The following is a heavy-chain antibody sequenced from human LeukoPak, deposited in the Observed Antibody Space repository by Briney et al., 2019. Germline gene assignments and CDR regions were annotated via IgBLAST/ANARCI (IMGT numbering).Heavy chain of an antibody. V-gene: IGHV3-23*01. CDR2: ISGSGGST. Sequence: GGSLRLSCAASGFTFSSYAMSWVRQAPGKGLEWVSAISGSGGSTYYADSVKGRFTISRDNSKNTLYLQMNSLRAEDTAVYYCARDHTGYDSSGYYYHAPDYWGQGTLVTVSS. CDR3: ARDHTGYDSSGYYYHAPDY. D-gene: IGHD3-22*01. CDR1: GFTFSSYA. J-gene: IGHJ4*02.